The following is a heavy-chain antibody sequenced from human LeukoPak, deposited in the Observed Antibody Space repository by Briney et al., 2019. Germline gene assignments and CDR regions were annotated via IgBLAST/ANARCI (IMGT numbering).Heavy chain of an antibody. Sequence: ASVKVSCKASGYTFTGYYMHWVRQAPGQGLEWMGWINPNSGGTNYAQKFQGRVTMTRDKSISTAYMELSRLRSDDTAVYYCARDQGQYSGSYYGYYYYMDVWGKGTTVSVSS. CDR3: ARDQGQYSGSYYGYYYYMDV. J-gene: IGHJ6*03. CDR1: GYTFTGYY. CDR2: INPNSGGT. D-gene: IGHD1-26*01. V-gene: IGHV1-2*02.